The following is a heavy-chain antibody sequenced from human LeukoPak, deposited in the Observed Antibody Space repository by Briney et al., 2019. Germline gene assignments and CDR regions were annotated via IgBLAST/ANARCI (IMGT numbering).Heavy chain of an antibody. J-gene: IGHJ4*02. CDR3: ATELRFLESIDY. Sequence: ASVKVSCKVSGYTLTKLSMHWVRQAPGKGLEWMGGFDPEDGETIYAQKFQGRVTMTEDTSTDTAYMELSSLRSEDTAVYYCATELRFLESIDYWGQGTLVTVSS. D-gene: IGHD3-3*01. CDR1: GYTLTKLS. CDR2: FDPEDGET. V-gene: IGHV1-24*01.